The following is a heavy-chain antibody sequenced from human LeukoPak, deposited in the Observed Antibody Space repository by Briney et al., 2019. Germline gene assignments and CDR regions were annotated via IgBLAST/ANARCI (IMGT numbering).Heavy chain of an antibody. CDR3: ARAPSEVGGYYPEYFRH. CDR2: IKSDGKT. V-gene: IGHV3-74*01. D-gene: IGHD3-3*01. J-gene: IGHJ1*01. Sequence: GGSLRLSCEASGFTFSRYWMHWVRQAPGKGLVWVSRIKSDGKTNYADSVKGRFTISRDNAKNTVSLQMNSLRADDTGVYYCARAPSEVGGYYPEYFRHWGQGALVTVSS. CDR1: GFTFSRYW.